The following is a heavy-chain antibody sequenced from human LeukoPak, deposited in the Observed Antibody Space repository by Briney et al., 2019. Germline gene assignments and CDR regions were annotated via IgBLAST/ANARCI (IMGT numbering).Heavy chain of an antibody. V-gene: IGHV4-34*01. D-gene: IGHD3-10*01. CDR3: ARGMVRGVITAAY. J-gene: IGHJ4*02. CDR2: INHSGST. CDR1: GGSFSGYY. Sequence: ASETLSLTCAVYGGSFSGYYWSWIRQPPGKGLEWIGEINHSGSTNYNPSLKSRVTISVDTSKNQFSLKLSSVTAADTAVYYCARGMVRGVITAAYWGQGTLVTVSS.